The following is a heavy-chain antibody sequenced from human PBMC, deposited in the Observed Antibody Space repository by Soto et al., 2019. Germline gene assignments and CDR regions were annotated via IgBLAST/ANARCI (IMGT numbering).Heavy chain of an antibody. CDR3: ARVGPPASQDSSSWSLDY. CDR2: INPSGGST. D-gene: IGHD6-13*01. V-gene: IGHV1-46*01. CDR1: GYTFTSYY. J-gene: IGHJ4*02. Sequence: GASVKVSCKASGYTFTSYYMHWVRQAPGQGLEWMGIINPSGGSTSYAQKFQGRVTMTRDTSTSTFYMELSSLRSEDTAVFFCARVGPPASQDSSSWSLDYWGQGTLVTVSS.